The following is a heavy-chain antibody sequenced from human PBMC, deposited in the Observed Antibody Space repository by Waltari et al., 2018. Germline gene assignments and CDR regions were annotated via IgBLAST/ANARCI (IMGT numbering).Heavy chain of an antibody. CDR3: ARDGTGYSSGWYLFDY. Sequence: QVQLVQSGAEVKKPGASVKVSCTASGYTFTSYGISWVRQAPGQGLEWMGWISAYNGNTNYAQKLQGRLTMTTDTSTSTAYMELRSLRSDDTAVYYCARDGTGYSSGWYLFDYWGQGTLVTVSS. CDR1: GYTFTSYG. CDR2: ISAYNGNT. V-gene: IGHV1-18*01. D-gene: IGHD6-19*01. J-gene: IGHJ4*02.